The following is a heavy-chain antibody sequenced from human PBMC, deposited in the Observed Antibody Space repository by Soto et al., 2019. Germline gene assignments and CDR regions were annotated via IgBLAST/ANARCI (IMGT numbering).Heavy chain of an antibody. CDR3: ARARQQLWSSGHYGMDV. CDR1: GGSISSYY. D-gene: IGHD5-18*01. V-gene: IGHV4-59*01. Sequence: SETLSLTCTVSGGSISSYYWSWIRQPPGKGLEWIGYIYYSGSTNYNPSLKSRVTISVDTSKNQFSLKLSSVTAADTAVYYCARARQQLWSSGHYGMDVWGQGTTVTSP. CDR2: IYYSGST. J-gene: IGHJ6*02.